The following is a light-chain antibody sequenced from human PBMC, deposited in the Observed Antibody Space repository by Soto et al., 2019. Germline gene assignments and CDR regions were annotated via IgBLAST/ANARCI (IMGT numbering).Light chain of an antibody. V-gene: IGKV3-20*01. Sequence: EIVLTQSPGTLSLSPGERATLSCRASQSVSSSYLAWCQQKPGQAPRLLIYGASSRATGIPDRFSGSGSGTDFTLTISRLQPEDFAVYYSQQYGSSPWTFGQGTKVEIK. CDR2: GAS. CDR1: QSVSSSY. CDR3: QQYGSSPWT. J-gene: IGKJ1*01.